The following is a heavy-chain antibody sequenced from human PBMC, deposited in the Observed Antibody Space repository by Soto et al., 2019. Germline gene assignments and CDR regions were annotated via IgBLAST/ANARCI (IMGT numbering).Heavy chain of an antibody. CDR2: IYSGGST. J-gene: IGHJ6*02. Sequence: GGSLRLSCAASGFTVSSNYMSWVRQAPGKGLEWVSVIYSGGSTYYADSVKGRFTISRDNSKNTLYLQMNSLRAEDTAVYYRARHLVHLEGKYSSSWTRLFGTLKNNSYYGMDVCGQGTPVTVSS. CDR1: GFTVSSNY. D-gene: IGHD6-13*01. CDR3: ARHLVHLEGKYSSSWTRLFGTLKNNSYYGMDV. V-gene: IGHV3-53*01.